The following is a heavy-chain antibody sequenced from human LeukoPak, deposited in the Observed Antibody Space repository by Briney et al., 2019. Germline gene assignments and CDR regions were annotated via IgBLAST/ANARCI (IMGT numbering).Heavy chain of an antibody. V-gene: IGHV5-51*01. J-gene: IGHJ6*02. CDR1: GYSFTSYW. D-gene: IGHD2-2*02. Sequence: GESLKISCKGSGYSFTSYWIGWVRQMPGKGMEWMGIIYPGDSDTRYSPSFQGQVTISADKSISTAYLQWSSLKASDTAMYYSARHRPRYCSSTSCYTGQGYYYYYYGMDAWGQGTTVTVSS. CDR2: IYPGDSDT. CDR3: ARHRPRYCSSTSCYTGQGYYYYYYGMDA.